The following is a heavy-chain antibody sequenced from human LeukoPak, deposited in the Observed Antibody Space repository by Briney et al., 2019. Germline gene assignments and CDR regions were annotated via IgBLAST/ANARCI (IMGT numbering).Heavy chain of an antibody. V-gene: IGHV3-74*01. CDR1: QFTLSNYW. CDR2: INSDASTT. D-gene: IGHD5-18*01. CDR3: ARDMNMNTAMGI. Sequence: GGSLRLSCAASQFTLSNYWMHWVRQTPGKGLVWVSFINSDASTTAYADSVKGRFTTSRDNAKNTLYLQMNSLRVEDTAVYYCARDMNMNTAMGIWGQGTLVTVSS. J-gene: IGHJ3*02.